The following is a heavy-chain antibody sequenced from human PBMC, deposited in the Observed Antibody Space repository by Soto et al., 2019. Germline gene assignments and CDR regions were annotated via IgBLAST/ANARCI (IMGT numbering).Heavy chain of an antibody. CDR2: INPSGGST. Sequence: QVQLVQSGAEVKKPGASVKVSCKASGYTFTSYYMHWVRQAPGQGLEWMGIINPSGGSTSYAQKFQGRVTMTRDTSTSTVYMELSSLRSEDTAVYYCARALGTMIVPLSLKNAFDIWGQGTMVTVSS. D-gene: IGHD3-22*01. J-gene: IGHJ3*02. CDR3: ARALGTMIVPLSLKNAFDI. CDR1: GYTFTSYY. V-gene: IGHV1-46*01.